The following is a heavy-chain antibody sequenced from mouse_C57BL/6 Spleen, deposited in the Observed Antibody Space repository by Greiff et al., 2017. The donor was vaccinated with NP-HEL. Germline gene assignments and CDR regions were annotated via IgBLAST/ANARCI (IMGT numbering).Heavy chain of an antibody. CDR1: GYTFTSYW. CDR3: ARNYGSSYNYFAS. J-gene: IGHJ2*01. V-gene: IGHV1-72*01. CDR2: IDPNSGGT. Sequence: VQLQQPGAELVKPGASVKLSCKASGYTFTSYWMHWVKQRPGRGLEWIGRIDPNSGGTKYNEKFKSKATLTVDKPSSTAYMQLSSLTSEYSAVYYLARNYGSSYNYFASWGQGTTLTVSS. D-gene: IGHD1-1*01.